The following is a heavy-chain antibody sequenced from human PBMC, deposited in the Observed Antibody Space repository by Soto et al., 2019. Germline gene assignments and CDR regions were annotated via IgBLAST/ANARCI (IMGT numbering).Heavy chain of an antibody. D-gene: IGHD3-22*01. CDR2: INGDGSYT. V-gene: IGHV3-74*01. CDR3: FGRSSYYQGFPFDY. Sequence: GGSLRLSCAASGFTFSSYWMHWVRQAPGKGLVWVSRINGDGSYTDYADPVKGRFTISRNNAENTLYLQMNSVRAEDTAVYYCFGRSSYYQGFPFDYWGQGTLVTVSS. CDR1: GFTFSSYW. J-gene: IGHJ4*02.